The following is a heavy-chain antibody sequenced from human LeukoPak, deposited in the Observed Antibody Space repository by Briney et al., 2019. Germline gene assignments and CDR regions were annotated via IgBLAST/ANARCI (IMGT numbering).Heavy chain of an antibody. CDR1: GYSISSGYY. CDR3: ARSRRLLVFDY. D-gene: IGHD2-15*01. CDR2: IYHSGST. V-gene: IGHV4-38-2*01. J-gene: IGHJ4*02. Sequence: SETLSLTCAVSGYSISSGYYWGWIRQPPGKGLEWIGSIYHSGSTYYNPSLKSRVTISVDTSKNQFSLELSSVTAADTAVYYCARSRRLLVFDYWGQGTLVTVSS.